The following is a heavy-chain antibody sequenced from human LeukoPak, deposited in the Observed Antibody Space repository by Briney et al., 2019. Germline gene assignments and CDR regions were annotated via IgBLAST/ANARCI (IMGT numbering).Heavy chain of an antibody. CDR3: ANAPQTTTVTNRLY. J-gene: IGHJ4*02. V-gene: IGHV3-23*01. D-gene: IGHD4-17*01. CDR2: ISGSGGST. Sequence: GGSLRLSCAASGFTFSSYAMSWVRQAPGKGLEWVSAISGSGGSTYYADSVKGRFTISRDNSKNTLYLQMNSLRAEDTAVYYCANAPQTTTVTNRLYWGQGTLVTVSS. CDR1: GFTFSSYA.